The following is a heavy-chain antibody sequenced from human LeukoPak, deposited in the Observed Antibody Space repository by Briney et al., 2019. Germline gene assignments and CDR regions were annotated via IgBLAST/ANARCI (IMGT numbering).Heavy chain of an antibody. V-gene: IGHV3-74*01. CDR2: INSDGSST. CDR3: ARTTYYYDSSGYLLAPFDY. J-gene: IGHJ4*02. CDR1: GFIFSSYW. D-gene: IGHD3-22*01. Sequence: GGSLRLSCAASGFIFSSYWMHWVRQAPGKGLVWVSRINSDGSSTSYADSVKGRFTISRDNAKNTLYLQMNSLRAEDTAVYYCARTTYYYDSSGYLLAPFDYWGQGTLVTVSS.